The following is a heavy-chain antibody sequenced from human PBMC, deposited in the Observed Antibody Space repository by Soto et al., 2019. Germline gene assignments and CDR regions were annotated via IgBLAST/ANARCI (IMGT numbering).Heavy chain of an antibody. CDR2: IYYSGST. CDR3: ATPYYDSSGSFDY. J-gene: IGHJ4*02. Sequence: PSETLSLTCTVSGGSISSSSYYWGWIRQPPGKGLEWIGSIYYSGSTYYNPSLKSRVTISVDTSKNQFSLKLSSVTAADTAVYYCATPYYDSSGSFDYWGQGTLVTVSS. CDR1: GGSISSSSYY. V-gene: IGHV4-39*01. D-gene: IGHD3-22*01.